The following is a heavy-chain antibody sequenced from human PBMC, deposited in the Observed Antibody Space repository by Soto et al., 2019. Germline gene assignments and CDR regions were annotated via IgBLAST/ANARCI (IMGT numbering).Heavy chain of an antibody. V-gene: IGHV3-15*07. J-gene: IGHJ4*02. CDR3: LRGRLRGDYNEY. D-gene: IGHD1-20*01. Sequence: EVQLVESGGGLVKPGGSLRLSCAASGFTFSDAWMMWVRQAPGKGLEWVGRIKSRTDGGTTDYAPAVEGRFTISRDDSRDTLYLQMNSLKTEDSALYYCLRGRLRGDYNEYWGQGTLVTVSS. CDR1: GFTFSDAW. CDR2: IKSRTDGGTT.